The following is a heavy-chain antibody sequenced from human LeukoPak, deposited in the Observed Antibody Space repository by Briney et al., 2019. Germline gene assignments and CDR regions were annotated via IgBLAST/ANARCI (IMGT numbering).Heavy chain of an antibody. CDR3: ARGGGFGEPTLYYFDY. D-gene: IGHD3-10*01. J-gene: IGHJ4*02. CDR2: ISASGGTT. V-gene: IGHV3-23*01. CDR1: GFTFNNYA. Sequence: GGSLRLSCAASGFTFNNYAMSWVRQAPGKGLEWVSTISASGGTTYFADSVKGRFTMSRDNTENTLFLQMNSLRADDTAVYYRARGGGFGEPTLYYFDYWGQGTLVTVSS.